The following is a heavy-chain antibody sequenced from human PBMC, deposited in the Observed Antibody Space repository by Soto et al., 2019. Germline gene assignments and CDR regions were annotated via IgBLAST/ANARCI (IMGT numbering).Heavy chain of an antibody. CDR1: GGSFGTNY. CDR2: TYHTGST. CDR3: ATDSAGRGPFDP. D-gene: IGHD3-10*01. J-gene: IGHJ5*02. V-gene: IGHV4-59*13. Sequence: LSLTCTISGGSFGTNYWSWIRQAPGKGLEWIGYTYHTGSTKYNPSLKSRATISVDTSKNQFSLTLNSAAAADTAVYYCATDSAGRGPFDPWGQGILVTVSS.